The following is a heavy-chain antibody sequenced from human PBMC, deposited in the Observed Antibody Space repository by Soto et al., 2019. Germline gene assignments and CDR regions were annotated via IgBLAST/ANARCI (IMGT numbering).Heavy chain of an antibody. CDR1: GGSINSSSYF. J-gene: IGHJ4*02. V-gene: IGHV4-39*07. CDR2: IYYSGST. Sequence: ASETLSLTCSVSGGSINSSSYFWGWVRQPPGKGLEWIGSIYYSGSTYYNPSLRSRVTISVDNSKNTLYLQMNSLRAEDTAVYYCAKGLNYFGYWGPGTLVTVSS. CDR3: AKGLNYFGY.